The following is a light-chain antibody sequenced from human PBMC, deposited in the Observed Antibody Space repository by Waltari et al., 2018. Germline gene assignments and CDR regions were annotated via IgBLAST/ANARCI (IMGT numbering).Light chain of an antibody. Sequence: QSALTQPAYVSGSPGQSITISCTGTSSDVGFYNLVSWYQQHPGKAPELVVYEVISRPSGVSSRFSGSKSGNTASLTISGLQAEDEADYYCCSYAGRNIWVFGGGTKLTVL. J-gene: IGLJ3*02. V-gene: IGLV2-23*02. CDR2: EVI. CDR1: SSDVGFYNL. CDR3: CSYAGRNIWV.